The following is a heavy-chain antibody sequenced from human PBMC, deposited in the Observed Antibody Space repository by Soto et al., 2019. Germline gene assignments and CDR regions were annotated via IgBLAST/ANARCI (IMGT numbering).Heavy chain of an antibody. D-gene: IGHD3-10*01. CDR3: ARRYGAAGYYYYYYYMDV. V-gene: IGHV4-34*01. J-gene: IGHJ6*03. CDR1: GGSFSGYY. CDR2: INHSGST. Sequence: QVQLQQWGAGLLKPSETLSLTCAVYGGSFSGYYWSWIRQPPGKGLEWIGEINHSGSTNYNPSLKNRVTISVDTSKNQFSLKLSSVTAADTAVYYCARRYGAAGYYYYYYYMDVWGKGTTVTVSS.